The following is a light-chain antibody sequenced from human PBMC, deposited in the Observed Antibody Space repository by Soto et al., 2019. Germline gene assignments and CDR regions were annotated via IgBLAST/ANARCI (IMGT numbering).Light chain of an antibody. CDR3: QQYNNWPLT. CDR1: QSISSN. V-gene: IGKV3-15*01. J-gene: IGKJ5*01. Sequence: EIVMTQSPATLSVSPGERATLSCRASQSISSNLAWYQHKPGQAPRLLIYSTSTRATGIPARFSGSGSGTEFTLTISSLQSEDFAIYYCQQYNNWPLTFGQGTRLEIK. CDR2: STS.